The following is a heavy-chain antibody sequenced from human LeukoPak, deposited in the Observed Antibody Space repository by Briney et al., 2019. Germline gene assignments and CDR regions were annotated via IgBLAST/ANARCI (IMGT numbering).Heavy chain of an antibody. V-gene: IGHV3-33*08. CDR3: ARNDLSNYYGMDV. J-gene: IGHJ6*02. CDR1: GITFNSYA. Sequence: GGSLRLSCAVSGITFNSYAMSWVRQAPGKGLEWVAVIWYDGSNKYYADSVKGRFTISRDNSKNTLYLQMNSLRAEDTAVYYCARNDLSNYYGMDVWGQGTTVTVSS. CDR2: IWYDGSNK.